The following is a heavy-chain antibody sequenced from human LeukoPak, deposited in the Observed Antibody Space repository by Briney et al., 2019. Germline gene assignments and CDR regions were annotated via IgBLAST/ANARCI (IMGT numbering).Heavy chain of an antibody. Sequence: SQTLSLTCAISGDSVSSNSAAWNWIRQSPSRGLEWLGRTYYRSKWYNDYAVSVKSRITIHPGTSKNQFSLQLNSVPPEDTAVYYCARCPEKHYAFDIWGQGTMVTVSS. D-gene: IGHD1-14*01. CDR3: ARCPEKHYAFDI. V-gene: IGHV6-1*01. CDR2: TYYRSKWYN. J-gene: IGHJ3*02. CDR1: GDSVSSNSAA.